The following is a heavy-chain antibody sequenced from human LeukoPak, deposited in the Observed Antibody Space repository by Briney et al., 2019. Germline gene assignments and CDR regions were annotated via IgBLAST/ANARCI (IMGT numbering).Heavy chain of an antibody. Sequence: SETLSLTCTVSGGSISSYYWSWIRHPAGKGLEWIGRIYTSGSTNYNASLKSRVSMSVDTTKNQFSLKLSSVTAADTAVFYCARENSGSYREFDYWGQGTLVTVSS. J-gene: IGHJ4*02. V-gene: IGHV4-4*07. CDR1: GGSISSYY. CDR2: IYTSGST. CDR3: ARENSGSYREFDY. D-gene: IGHD1-26*01.